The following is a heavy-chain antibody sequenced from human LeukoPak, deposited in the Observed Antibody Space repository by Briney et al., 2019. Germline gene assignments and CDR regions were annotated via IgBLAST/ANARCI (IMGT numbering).Heavy chain of an antibody. V-gene: IGHV4-34*01. Sequence: ETLSLTCAVYGGSFSGYYWSWIRQPPGKGLEWIGEINHSGSTNYNPSLKSRVTISVDTSKNQFSLRLSSVTAADTAVYYCARDSGWLAFDYWGQGTLVTVSS. CDR1: GGSFSGYY. D-gene: IGHD6-19*01. CDR2: INHSGST. J-gene: IGHJ4*02. CDR3: ARDSGWLAFDY.